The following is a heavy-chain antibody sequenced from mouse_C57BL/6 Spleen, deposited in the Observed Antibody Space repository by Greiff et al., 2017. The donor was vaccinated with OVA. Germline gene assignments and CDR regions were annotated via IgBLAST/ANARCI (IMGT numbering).Heavy chain of an antibody. CDR3: TRTITTVYYAMDY. CDR1: GYTFTDYE. J-gene: IGHJ4*01. Sequence: VHLVESGAELVRPGASVTLSCKASGYTFTDYEMHWVKQTPVHGLEWIGAIDPETGGTAYNQKFKGKAILTADKSSSTAYMELRSLTSEDSAVYYCTRTITTVYYAMDYWGQGTSVTVSS. V-gene: IGHV1-15*01. CDR2: IDPETGGT. D-gene: IGHD1-1*01.